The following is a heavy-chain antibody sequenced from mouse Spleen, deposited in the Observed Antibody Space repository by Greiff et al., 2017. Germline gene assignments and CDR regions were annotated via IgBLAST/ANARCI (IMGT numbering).Heavy chain of an antibody. CDR1: GFTFSDYY. J-gene: IGHJ2*01. CDR3: ARVGSSPYYFDY. CDR2: INYDGSST. Sequence: EVMLVESEGGLVQPGSSMKLSCTASGFTFSDYYMAWVRQVPEKGLEWVANINYDGSSTYYLDSLKSRFIISRDNAKNILYLQMSSLKSEDTATYYCARVGSSPYYFDYWGQGTTLTVSS. V-gene: IGHV5-16*01. D-gene: IGHD1-1*01.